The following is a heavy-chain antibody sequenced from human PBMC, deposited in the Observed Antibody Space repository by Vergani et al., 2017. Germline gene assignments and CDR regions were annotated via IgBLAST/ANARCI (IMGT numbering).Heavy chain of an antibody. V-gene: IGHV3-23*03. CDR2: INTRGLTT. D-gene: IGHD2-2*01. CDR1: KFTFSSYG. CDR3: AKLLGYCSSTSCSTPFDT. J-gene: IGHJ4*02. Sequence: EAQLLESGGGLVQPGGSLRLSCAASKFTFSSYGMGWVRQAPGKGLEWVSIINTRGLTTNYADSVRGRFTISRDNFGNTLHLQMDNLRVDDTAVYFCAKLLGYCSSTSCSTPFDTWGQGTLVTVST.